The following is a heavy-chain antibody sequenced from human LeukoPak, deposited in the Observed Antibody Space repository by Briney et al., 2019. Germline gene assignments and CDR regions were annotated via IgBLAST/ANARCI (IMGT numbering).Heavy chain of an antibody. V-gene: IGHV1-18*01. CDR2: ISAYNGNT. D-gene: IGHD6-13*01. CDR1: GYTFTSYG. Sequence: ASVKVSCKASGYTFTSYGISWVRQAPGQGLEWMGWISAYNGNTNYAQKLQGRVTMTTDTSTSTAYMELRSLRSDDTAVYYCARGYSSSWHVPHLDPWGQGTLVTVSS. J-gene: IGHJ5*02. CDR3: ARGYSSSWHVPHLDP.